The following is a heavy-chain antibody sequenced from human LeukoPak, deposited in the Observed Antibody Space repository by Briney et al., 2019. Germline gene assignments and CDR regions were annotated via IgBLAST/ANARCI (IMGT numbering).Heavy chain of an antibody. J-gene: IGHJ5*02. D-gene: IGHD6-25*01. V-gene: IGHV4-59*11. CDR2: IYYSGST. CDR3: ARAVSDWFDP. CDR1: GGSISSHY. Sequence: SETLSLTCTVPGGSISSHYWSWIRQPPGKGLEWIGYIYYSGSTNYNPSLKSRVTISVDTSKNQFSLKLSSVTAADTAVYYCARAVSDWFDPWGQGTLVTVSS.